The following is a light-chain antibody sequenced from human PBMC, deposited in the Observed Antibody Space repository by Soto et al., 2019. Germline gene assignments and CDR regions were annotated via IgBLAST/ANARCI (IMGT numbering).Light chain of an antibody. J-gene: IGLJ3*02. CDR2: GNT. Sequence: QPVLTQPPSASGTPGQRVTISCSGSSSNIGAGYDVHWYQQLPGTAPKLLIYGNTNRPSGVPGRFSGSKSATSASLAITGLKAEDEADYYCQSYDSSLGDFWVFGGGTQLTVL. CDR1: SSNIGAGYD. CDR3: QSYDSSLGDFWV. V-gene: IGLV1-40*01.